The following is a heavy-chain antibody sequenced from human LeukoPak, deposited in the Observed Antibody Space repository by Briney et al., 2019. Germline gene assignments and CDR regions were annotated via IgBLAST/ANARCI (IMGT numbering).Heavy chain of an antibody. Sequence: PSDTLSLPCTVSGGSISSSSYYWGWIRQSPGRGLEWIGSIYYSGSTYYNPSLKSRVTISVDTSKNQFSLKLSSVTAADTAVYYCARRARGDYSNSYYMDVWGKGTTVTVSS. J-gene: IGHJ6*03. D-gene: IGHD4-11*01. V-gene: IGHV4-39*01. CDR1: GGSISSSSYY. CDR2: IYYSGST. CDR3: ARRARGDYSNSYYMDV.